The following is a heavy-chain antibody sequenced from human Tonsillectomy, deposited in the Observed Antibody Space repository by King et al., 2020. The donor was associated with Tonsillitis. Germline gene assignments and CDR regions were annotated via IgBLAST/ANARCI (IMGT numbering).Heavy chain of an antibody. V-gene: IGHV3-7*01. Sequence: VQLVESGGGLVEPGGSLRLSCIASGFTFSSYWMNWVRQAPGRGLEWVANINPDGSKTYYVDSVEGRFTISRDNAKNSLYLQMNSLRAEDTAVYYCARDAVYHDSRGYYSSFDYWGLGIPVTVSS. CDR1: GFTFSSYW. CDR3: ARDAVYHDSRGYYSSFDY. D-gene: IGHD3-22*01. CDR2: INPDGSKT. J-gene: IGHJ4*02.